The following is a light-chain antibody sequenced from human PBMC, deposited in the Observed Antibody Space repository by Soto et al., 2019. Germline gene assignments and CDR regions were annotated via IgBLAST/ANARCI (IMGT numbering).Light chain of an antibody. CDR3: QKYNSYRRT. CDR1: QSISSW. Sequence: DIQMTQSPSTLSASVGDRVTITCRASQSISSWLAWYQQKPGKATKLLIYKASSLESGVPSRFSGSGSGTEFTLTISSLQPDDFATYYCQKYNSYRRTFDQGTKVEIK. CDR2: KAS. V-gene: IGKV1-5*03. J-gene: IGKJ1*01.